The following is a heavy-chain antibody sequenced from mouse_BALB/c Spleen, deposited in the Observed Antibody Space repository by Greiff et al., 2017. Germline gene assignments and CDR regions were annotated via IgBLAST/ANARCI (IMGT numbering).Heavy chain of an antibody. V-gene: IGHV5-4*02. CDR1: GFTFSDYY. CDR3: ARERTTATGYYYAMDY. Sequence: EVKLMESGGGLVKPGGTLKLSCAASGFTFSDYYMYWVRQTPEKRLEWVATISDGGSYTYYPDSVKGRFTISRDNAKNNLYLQMSSLKSEDTAMYYCARERTTATGYYYAMDYWGQGTSVTVSS. J-gene: IGHJ4*01. CDR2: ISDGGSYT. D-gene: IGHD1-2*01.